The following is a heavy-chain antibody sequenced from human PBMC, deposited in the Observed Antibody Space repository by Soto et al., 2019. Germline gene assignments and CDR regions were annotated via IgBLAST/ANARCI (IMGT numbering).Heavy chain of an antibody. Sequence: QVQLVQSGAEVKKPGASVKVSCKASGYTFTSYDINWVRQATGQGLEWMGWMNPNSGNTGYAQKFQGRVTMTRNTXXSXAXXELSSLRSGDTAVYYCARGLYCSGGSCSAHDACDLWGQGTMVTVSS. J-gene: IGHJ3*01. CDR3: ARGLYCSGGSCSAHDACDL. V-gene: IGHV1-8*01. D-gene: IGHD2-15*01. CDR1: GYTFTSYD. CDR2: MNPNSGNT.